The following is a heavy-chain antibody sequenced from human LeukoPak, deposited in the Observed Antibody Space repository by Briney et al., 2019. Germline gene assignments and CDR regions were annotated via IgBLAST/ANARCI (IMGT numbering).Heavy chain of an antibody. J-gene: IGHJ3*02. CDR1: GGTFSSYA. Sequence: SVKVSCKASGGTFSSYAISWVRQAPGQGLEWMGGIIPIFGTANYAQKFQGRVTITTDESTSTAYMELSSLRSEDTAVYYCARDPAAGTLFRLGAFDIWGQGTMVTVSS. CDR3: ARDPAAGTLFRLGAFDI. D-gene: IGHD6-13*01. CDR2: IIPIFGTA. V-gene: IGHV1-69*05.